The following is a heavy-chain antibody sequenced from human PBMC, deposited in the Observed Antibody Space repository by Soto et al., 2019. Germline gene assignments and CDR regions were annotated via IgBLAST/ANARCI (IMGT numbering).Heavy chain of an antibody. CDR3: TTLTQALVVEPAADADYYYYKDV. D-gene: IGHD2-2*01. CDR1: GFTFTNAW. V-gene: IGHV3-15*01. J-gene: IGHJ6*03. Sequence: GGSLRLSCAASGFTFTNAWLSWVRQAPGKGLEWVGRIKSKTDGGTTDYAAPVKGRFTISRDDSKNTLYLQMNSLKTEDTAVYYCTTLTQALVVEPAADADYYYYKDVWGKGTLVTVSS. CDR2: IKSKTDGGTT.